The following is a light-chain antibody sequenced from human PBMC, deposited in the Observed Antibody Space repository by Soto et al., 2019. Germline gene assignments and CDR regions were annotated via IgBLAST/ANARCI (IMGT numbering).Light chain of an antibody. CDR3: QQYGGSPPYT. CDR2: GAS. J-gene: IGKJ2*01. V-gene: IGKV3-20*01. Sequence: EIVLTQSPGTLSLSPGERATLSCRASQSVTSNYLAWYQQKPGQAPRLLVYGASSRATGIPDRFSGSGSGTDFTLTISRLEPEDFAVYSCQQYGGSPPYTFGRRTKLEIK. CDR1: QSVTSNY.